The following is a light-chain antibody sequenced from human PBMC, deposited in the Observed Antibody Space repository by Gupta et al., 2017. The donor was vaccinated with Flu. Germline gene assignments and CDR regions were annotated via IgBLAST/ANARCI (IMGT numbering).Light chain of an antibody. CDR1: RSNLGNNY. CDR2: ANN. J-gene: IGLJ1*01. V-gene: IGLV1-51*02. Sequence: KVTIPCSGSRSNLGNNYVSWYQQLPGTAPKLLIYANNKRPSGIPDRFSASKSGTSATLGITGLQTGDEADYYCATWDSSLSAYVFGTETKVSVL. CDR3: ATWDSSLSAYV.